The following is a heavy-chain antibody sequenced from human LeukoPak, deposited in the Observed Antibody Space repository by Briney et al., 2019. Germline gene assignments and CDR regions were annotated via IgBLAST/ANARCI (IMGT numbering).Heavy chain of an antibody. CDR3: ARLPMVRGVQRYYYYMDV. CDR1: GGSFSGYY. J-gene: IGHJ6*03. Sequence: SETLSLTCAVYGGSFSGYYWSWIRQPPGKGLEWIGEINHSGSTNYNPSLKSRVTISVDTSKNQFSLKLSSATAADTAVYYCARLPMVRGVQRYYYYMDVWGKGTTVTISS. V-gene: IGHV4-34*01. D-gene: IGHD3-10*01. CDR2: INHSGST.